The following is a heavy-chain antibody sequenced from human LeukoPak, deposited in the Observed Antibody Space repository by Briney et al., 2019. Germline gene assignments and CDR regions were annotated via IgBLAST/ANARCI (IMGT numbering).Heavy chain of an antibody. Sequence: SETLSLTCTVSGGSIRNYYWSWIRQPPGKGLEWIGYIYYTGSTNYNASLKSRVTISVDTSNNQFSLKVRSVTAAETAVYYCARGSGSQHYWGQGILVTVSS. D-gene: IGHD1-26*01. CDR3: ARGSGSQHY. CDR1: GGSIRNYY. CDR2: IYYTGST. J-gene: IGHJ4*02. V-gene: IGHV4-59*01.